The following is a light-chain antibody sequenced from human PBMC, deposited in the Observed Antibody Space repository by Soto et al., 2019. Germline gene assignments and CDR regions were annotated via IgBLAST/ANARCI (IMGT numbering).Light chain of an antibody. V-gene: IGLV2-14*01. CDR3: SSYSSRSTRYV. J-gene: IGLJ1*01. Sequence: QSVLTQPASVSGSSGPAITISCTGNSGDVGTYNYVSWYLQHPGKAPKLMIYDVSNRPSGVSNRLSGSKSGNTASLTISGLQAEDEADYYCSSYSSRSTRYVFGTGTKVTVL. CDR2: DVS. CDR1: SGDVGTYNY.